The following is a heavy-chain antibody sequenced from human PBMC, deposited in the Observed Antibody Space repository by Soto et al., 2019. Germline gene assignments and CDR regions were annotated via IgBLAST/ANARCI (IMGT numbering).Heavy chain of an antibody. CDR2: INPSGGST. CDR1: GYTFTSYY. CDR3: ATLPGPYSSSRNDY. D-gene: IGHD6-13*01. Sequence: ASVKVSCKASGYTFTSYYMHWVRQAPGQGLEWMGIINPSGGSTSYAQKFQGRVTMTEDTSTDTAYMELSSLRSEDTAVYYCATLPGPYSSSRNDYWGQGTLVTVSS. V-gene: IGHV1-46*01. J-gene: IGHJ4*02.